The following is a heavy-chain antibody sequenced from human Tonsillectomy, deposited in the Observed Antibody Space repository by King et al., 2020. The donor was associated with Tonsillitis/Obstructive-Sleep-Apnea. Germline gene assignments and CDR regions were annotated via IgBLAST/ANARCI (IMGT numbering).Heavy chain of an antibody. V-gene: IGHV3-30*01. Sequence: QLVQSGGGVVQPGRSLRLSCAASGFTFSSYAMHWVRQAPGKGLEWVKVISYDGSNKYYADSVKGRFTISRDNSKNTLYLQMNSLRAEDTAVYYCANNILGYCSGGSCYPGYYWGQGTLVTVSS. CDR1: GFTFSSYA. CDR3: ANNILGYCSGGSCYPGYY. D-gene: IGHD2-15*01. J-gene: IGHJ4*02. CDR2: ISYDGSNK.